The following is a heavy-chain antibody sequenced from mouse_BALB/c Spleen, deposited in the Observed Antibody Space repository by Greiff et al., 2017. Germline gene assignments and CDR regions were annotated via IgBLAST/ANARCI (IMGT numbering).Heavy chain of an antibody. J-gene: IGHJ4*01. D-gene: IGHD2-1*01. CDR1: GYSFTSYW. CDR2: IDPSESET. Sequence: QVQLQQSGPQLVRPGASVKISCKASGYSFTSYWLQWVKQRPGQGLEWIGKIDPSESETRLNQKFKDKATLTVDKSSSTPYMQLSSPTSEDSAVYYCARPNYRYAMDYWGQGTSVTVSS. CDR3: ARPNYRYAMDY. V-gene: IGHV1-52*01.